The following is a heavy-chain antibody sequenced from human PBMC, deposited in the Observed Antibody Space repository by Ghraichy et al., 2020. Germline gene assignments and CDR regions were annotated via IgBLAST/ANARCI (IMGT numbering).Heavy chain of an antibody. CDR1: GFSFSNYW. CDR2: IKQDGNEK. Sequence: GEALNISCAASGFSFSNYWMTWVRQAPGKGLEWVVNIKQDGNEKYCVDSVKGRFTISRDNAKNSLYLQMNSLRAEDTAVYYCARPRQPYYYYAMDVWGQGTTVTVSS. CDR3: ARPRQPYYYYAMDV. J-gene: IGHJ6*02. V-gene: IGHV3-7*01. D-gene: IGHD1-1*01.